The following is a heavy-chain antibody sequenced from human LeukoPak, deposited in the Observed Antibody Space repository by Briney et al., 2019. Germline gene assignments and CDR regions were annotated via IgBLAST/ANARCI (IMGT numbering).Heavy chain of an antibody. Sequence: SETLSLTCTVSGGSISSSSYYWGWIRQPPGKGLEWIGEINHSGSTNYNPSLKSRVTISVDTSKNQFSLKLSSVTAADTAVYYCAREGRYSSSWYPTYYYYYYYMDVWGKGTTVTVSS. CDR3: AREGRYSSSWYPTYYYYYYYMDV. V-gene: IGHV4-39*07. J-gene: IGHJ6*03. D-gene: IGHD6-13*01. CDR2: INHSGST. CDR1: GGSISSSSYY.